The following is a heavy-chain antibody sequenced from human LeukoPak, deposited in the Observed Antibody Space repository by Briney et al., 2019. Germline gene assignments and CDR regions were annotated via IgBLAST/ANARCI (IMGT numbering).Heavy chain of an antibody. D-gene: IGHD3-10*01. V-gene: IGHV3-53*01. CDR2: IYSGGST. J-gene: IGHJ4*02. CDR3: TKDQRGYGRIVDY. CDR1: GFTVSSNY. Sequence: GGSLRLSCAASGFTVSSNYMSWVRQAPGRGLEWVSVIYSGGSTYYADSVKGRFTISRDNSKNTLYLQMNSLRAEDTAVYYCTKDQRGYGRIVDYWGQGTLVTISS.